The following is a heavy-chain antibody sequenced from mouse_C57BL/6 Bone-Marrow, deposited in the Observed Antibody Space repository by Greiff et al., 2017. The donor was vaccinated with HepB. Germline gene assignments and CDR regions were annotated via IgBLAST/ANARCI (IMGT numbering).Heavy chain of an antibody. Sequence: EVKLVESGGGLVKPGGSLKLSCAASGFTFSDYGMHWVRQAPEKGLEWVAYISSGSSTIYYADTVKGRFTISRDNAKNTLFLQMTSLRSEDTDMYYCARPLSTTVVATGAMDYWGQGTSVTVSS. J-gene: IGHJ4*01. CDR1: GFTFSDYG. CDR2: ISSGSSTI. CDR3: ARPLSTTVVATGAMDY. V-gene: IGHV5-17*01. D-gene: IGHD1-1*01.